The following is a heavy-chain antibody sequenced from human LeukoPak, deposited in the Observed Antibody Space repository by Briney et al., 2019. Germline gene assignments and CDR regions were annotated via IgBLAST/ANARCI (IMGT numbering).Heavy chain of an antibody. CDR2: IYSGGST. CDR1: GFTVSSTY. V-gene: IGHV3-66*02. J-gene: IGHJ4*02. CDR3: ARDSNYDY. Sequence: GGSMRLSCAASGFTVSSTYMSWVRQAPGKGLEWVSVIYSGGSTYYADSVKGRFTISRDNTKNTLYLEMNSLRAEDTAVYYCARDSNYDYWGQGTLVTVSS. D-gene: IGHD6-13*01.